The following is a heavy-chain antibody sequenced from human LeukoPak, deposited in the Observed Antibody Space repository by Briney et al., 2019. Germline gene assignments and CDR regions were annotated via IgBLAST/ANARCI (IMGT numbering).Heavy chain of an antibody. D-gene: IGHD3-3*01. CDR3: ARDREWFTAYFDY. J-gene: IGHJ4*02. V-gene: IGHV1-69*10. CDR1: GGTFSSYA. CDR2: SDPDDAET. Sequence: SVKVSCKASGGTFSSYAISWVRQAPGQGLEWMGGSDPDDAETVFARKFQGRVTMTEDTSTNTAYMELRSLRSDDTAVYYCARDREWFTAYFDYWGQGTLVTVSS.